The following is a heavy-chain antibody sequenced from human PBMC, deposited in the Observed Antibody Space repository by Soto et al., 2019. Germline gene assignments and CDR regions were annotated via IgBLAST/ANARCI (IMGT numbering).Heavy chain of an antibody. Sequence: EVQLVESGGGLVKPGGSLRLSCAASGFTFSNAWMSWVRQAPGKGLEWVGRIKSETDGGSTDYAAPVQGSFTISRDESKNTLYLQVSSLKTEDTDVYYCTTEAFRGEGCFDHWGQGTLVTVSS. V-gene: IGHV3-15*01. CDR3: TTEAFRGEGCFDH. D-gene: IGHD3-10*01. CDR1: GFTFSNAW. J-gene: IGHJ4*02. CDR2: IKSETDGGST.